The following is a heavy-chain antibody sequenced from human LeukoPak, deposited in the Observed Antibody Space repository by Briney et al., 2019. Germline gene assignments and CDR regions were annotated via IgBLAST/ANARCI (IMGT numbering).Heavy chain of an antibody. D-gene: IGHD2-21*02. CDR2: ISSNGGNT. Sequence: EGLVQPVGSLSLSCVSSGFTFISYTMHWVRQAPGKGLEYVSGISSNGGNTYYSDSVKGRFSISRDNSKNTLYLQMGSLRAEDMAVYYCARDSRPYCGGDCSIDYWGQGTLVTVSS. V-gene: IGHV3-64*02. CDR3: ARDSRPYCGGDCSIDY. J-gene: IGHJ4*02. CDR1: GFTFISYT.